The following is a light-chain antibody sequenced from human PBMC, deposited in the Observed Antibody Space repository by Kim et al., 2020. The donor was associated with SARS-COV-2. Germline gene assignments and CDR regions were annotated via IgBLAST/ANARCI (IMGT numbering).Light chain of an antibody. J-gene: IGKJ4*01. CDR3: QQRSDWPPA. CDR1: QSVSTY. Sequence: SPGDRATLSCRASQSVSTYLAWYQQKPGQAPRLLIYDASNRATGIPARFSGSGSGTDFTLTIDSLEPEDFAVYYCQQRSDWPPAFGGGTMVEIK. V-gene: IGKV3-11*01. CDR2: DAS.